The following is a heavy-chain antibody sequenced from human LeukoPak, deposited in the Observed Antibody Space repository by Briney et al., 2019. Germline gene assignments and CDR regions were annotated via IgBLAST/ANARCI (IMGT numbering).Heavy chain of an antibody. Sequence: SETLSLTCTVSGGSISSYCWSWIRQPPGKGLEWIGYIYYSGSTNYNPSLKSRVTISVDTSKNQFSLKLSSVTAADTAVYYCARVVGYCSSTSCFNDAFDIWGQGTMVTVSS. CDR1: GGSISSYC. V-gene: IGHV4-59*01. CDR3: ARVVGYCSSTSCFNDAFDI. J-gene: IGHJ3*02. D-gene: IGHD2-2*01. CDR2: IYYSGST.